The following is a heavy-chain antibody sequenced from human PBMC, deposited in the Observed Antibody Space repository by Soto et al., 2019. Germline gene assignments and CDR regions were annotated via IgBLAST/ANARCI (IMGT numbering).Heavy chain of an antibody. D-gene: IGHD3-10*01. CDR1: SDSISSSIW. Sequence: PSQTMSLTCALSSDSISSSIWWSWVRLPPGKGLEWIGEISHSATTNYNRSLKSRVTISVDKSKNRFSLEMSSLTAADTAVYSCARRGDGSGSMDYWGQGTMVTVSS. V-gene: IGHV4-4*02. J-gene: IGHJ4*02. CDR3: ARRGDGSGSMDY. CDR2: ISHSATT.